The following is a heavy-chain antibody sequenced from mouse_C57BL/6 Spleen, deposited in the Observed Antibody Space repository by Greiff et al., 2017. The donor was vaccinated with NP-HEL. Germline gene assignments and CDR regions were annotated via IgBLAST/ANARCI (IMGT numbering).Heavy chain of an antibody. CDR3: ARSPSIITTVVAGDD. CDR2: IDPSDSYT. V-gene: IGHV1-59*01. Sequence: QVQLQQPGAELVRPGTSVKLSCKASGYTFTSYWMHWVKQRPGQGLEWIGVIDPSDSYTNYNQKFKGKATLTVDTSSSTAYMQLSSLTSEDSSVYYCARSPSIITTVVAGDDWGQGTTLTVSS. J-gene: IGHJ2*01. CDR1: GYTFTSYW. D-gene: IGHD1-1*01.